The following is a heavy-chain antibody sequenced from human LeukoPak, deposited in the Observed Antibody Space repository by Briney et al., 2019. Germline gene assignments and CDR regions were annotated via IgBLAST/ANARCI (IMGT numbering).Heavy chain of an antibody. Sequence: PSETLSLTCAVYGGSFSGYYWSWIRQPPGKGLEWIGEINHSGSTNYNPSLKSRVTISVDTSKNQFSLKLSSVTAADTAVYYCARGGSRYCSSTICYRFDYWGQGTLVTVSS. CDR1: GGSFSGYY. CDR2: INHSGST. D-gene: IGHD2-2*01. V-gene: IGHV4-34*01. CDR3: ARGGSRYCSSTICYRFDY. J-gene: IGHJ4*02.